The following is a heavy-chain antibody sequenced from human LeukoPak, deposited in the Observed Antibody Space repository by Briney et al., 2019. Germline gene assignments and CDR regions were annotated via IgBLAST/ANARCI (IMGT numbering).Heavy chain of an antibody. CDR3: ARDYTAMASPEAFDI. CDR2: ISAYNGNT. Sequence: GASVKVSCKASGYTFTSYGISWVRQAPGQGLEWMGWISAYNGNTNYAQKLQGRVTITTDTSTSTAYMELRSLISDDTAVYYCARDYTAMASPEAFDIWGQGTMVTVSS. J-gene: IGHJ3*02. V-gene: IGHV1-18*01. CDR1: GYTFTSYG. D-gene: IGHD5-18*01.